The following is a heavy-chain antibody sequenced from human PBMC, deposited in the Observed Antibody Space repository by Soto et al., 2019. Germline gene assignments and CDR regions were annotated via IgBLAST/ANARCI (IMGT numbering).Heavy chain of an antibody. J-gene: IGHJ6*02. Sequence: QVQLVESGGGVVQPGRSLRLSCAASGFTFGTYGMHWVRQAPGKGLAGVALIAYDGDNKYYEDSVQGRFTISRENSKNTLYLQMNHLRAEDEAVYYCAKDLMPGGSEARRGPYSYGMDVWGQGTKVTVSS. CDR2: IAYDGDNK. CDR1: GFTFGTYG. V-gene: IGHV3-30*18. D-gene: IGHD3-10*01. CDR3: AKDLMPGGSEARRGPYSYGMDV.